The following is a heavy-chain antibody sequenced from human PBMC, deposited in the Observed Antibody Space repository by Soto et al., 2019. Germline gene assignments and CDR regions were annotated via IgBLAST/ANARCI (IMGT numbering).Heavy chain of an antibody. V-gene: IGHV4-59*01. Sequence: SETLSLTCTVSRGSISPYYWSWIRQPPGEGLEWIGYIAYTGSTNYNPSLKSRVTISVDTSKNQLSLKLSSVTAADTAVCYCARFSAPGSGLNWFAPWGQGTLVTVS. CDR2: IAYTGST. J-gene: IGHJ5*02. CDR3: ARFSAPGSGLNWFAP. D-gene: IGHD3-3*01. CDR1: RGSISPYY.